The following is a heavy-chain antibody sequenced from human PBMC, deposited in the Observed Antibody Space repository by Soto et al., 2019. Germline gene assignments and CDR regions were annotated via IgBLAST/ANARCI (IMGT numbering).Heavy chain of an antibody. CDR1: GGSISSYY. D-gene: IGHD6-19*01. CDR2: IYYSGST. J-gene: IGHJ6*02. V-gene: IGHV4-59*01. Sequence: QVQLQEPGPGLVKPSETLSLTCTVSGGSISSYYWSWIRQPPGKGLEWIGYIYYSGSTNYNPSLKSRVTISVDTSKNQFSLKLSSVTAADTAVDYWARDRGAVAGTHYYYYYGMDVWGQGTTVTVSS. CDR3: ARDRGAVAGTHYYYYYGMDV.